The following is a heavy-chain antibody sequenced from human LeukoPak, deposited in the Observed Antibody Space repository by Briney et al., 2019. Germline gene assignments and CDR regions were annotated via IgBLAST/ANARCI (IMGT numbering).Heavy chain of an antibody. CDR2: IYTSCST. CDR3: AIVTGIPLKYYIDY. Sequence: SETLSHTRTLSGGSLSRSMYLCGWIRQPPGKGLGWIESIYTSCSTYYNTSLKIPVTISVDTSAKQFSLKLSAVTAADTAVYYCAIVTGIPLKYYIDYWGKGTTVTVSS. J-gene: IGHJ4*01. CDR1: GGSLSRSMYL. V-gene: IGHV4-39*07. D-gene: IGHD2-21*02.